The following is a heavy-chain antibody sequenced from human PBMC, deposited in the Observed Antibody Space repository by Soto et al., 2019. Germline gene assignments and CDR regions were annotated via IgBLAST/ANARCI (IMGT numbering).Heavy chain of an antibody. J-gene: IGHJ6*02. D-gene: IGHD3-3*01. CDR2: IRSKAYGGTT. CDR1: GFTFGDYA. Sequence: SLRLSCTASGFTFGDYAMSWFRQAPGKGLEWVGFIRSKAYGGTTEYAASVKGRFTISRDDSKSIAYLQMNSLKTEDTAVYYCTRDLYDFWSGPNCYGMDVWGQGTTVTVSS. V-gene: IGHV3-49*03. CDR3: TRDLYDFWSGPNCYGMDV.